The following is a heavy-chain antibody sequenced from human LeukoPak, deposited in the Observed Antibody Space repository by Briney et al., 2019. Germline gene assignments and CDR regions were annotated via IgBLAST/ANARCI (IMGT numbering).Heavy chain of an antibody. V-gene: IGHV1-69*04. CDR1: GGTFSSYA. CDR3: ARDRRVRGVIITPNDAFDI. Sequence: SSVKVSCKASGGTFSSYAISWVRHAPGERREWMGRVIPLLGIANYAQKFQGRVTITADKSTSTAYMELSSLRSEDTAVYYCARDRRVRGVIITPNDAFDIWGQGTMVTVSS. J-gene: IGHJ3*02. D-gene: IGHD3-10*01. CDR2: VIPLLGIA.